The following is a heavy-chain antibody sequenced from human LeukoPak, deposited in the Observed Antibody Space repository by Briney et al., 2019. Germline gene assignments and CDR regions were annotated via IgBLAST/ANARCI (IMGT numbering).Heavy chain of an antibody. CDR1: GGSISSYY. Sequence: SETLSLTCTVSGGSISSYYWSWIRQPPGKGLEWIGYIYDSGSTNYNPSLKSRVTISVDTSKNQFSLKLSSVTAADTAVYYCATGRWGSSWYRGFDPWGQGTLVTVSS. CDR3: ATGRWGSSWYRGFDP. CDR2: IYDSGST. D-gene: IGHD6-13*01. J-gene: IGHJ5*02. V-gene: IGHV4-59*08.